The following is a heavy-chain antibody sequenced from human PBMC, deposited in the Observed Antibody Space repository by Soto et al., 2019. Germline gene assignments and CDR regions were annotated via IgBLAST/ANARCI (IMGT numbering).Heavy chain of an antibody. V-gene: IGHV1-8*01. D-gene: IGHD3-16*01. CDR3: ARMATFGSLNWFDP. J-gene: IGHJ5*02. Sequence: ASVKVSCKASGYSFTNNDVSWVRQATGQGLEWMGWMNPGSGDTGYAQKFQGRVTMTRDISIATAYMELSSLRSDNTAIYYCARMATFGSLNWFDPWGQGTLVTVSS. CDR1: GYSFTNND. CDR2: MNPGSGDT.